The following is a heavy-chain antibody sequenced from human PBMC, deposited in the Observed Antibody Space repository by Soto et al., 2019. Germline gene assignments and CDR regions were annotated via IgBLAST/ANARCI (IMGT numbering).Heavy chain of an antibody. CDR3: ARETRSIAARRIFGDFDY. V-gene: IGHV3-48*03. D-gene: IGHD6-6*01. CDR2: ISSSGSTI. Sequence: GGSLRLSCAASGFTFSSYEMNWVRQAPGKGLEWVSYISSSGSTIYYADSVKGRFTISRDNAKNSLYLQMNSLRAEDTAVYYCARETRSIAARRIFGDFDYWGQGTLVTVSS. CDR1: GFTFSSYE. J-gene: IGHJ4*02.